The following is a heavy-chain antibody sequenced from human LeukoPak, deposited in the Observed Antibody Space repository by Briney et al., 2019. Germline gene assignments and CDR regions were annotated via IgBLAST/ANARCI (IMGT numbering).Heavy chain of an antibody. CDR2: MNPNSGNI. Sequence: GASVKVSCKASGYTFTSYDINWVRRATGQGLEWMGWMNPNSGNIGYAQKFQGRVTMTRNTSISTAYMELSSLRSEDTAVYYCARGGSNYDFWSGYWRGYYYYGMDVWGQGTTVTVSS. J-gene: IGHJ6*02. CDR1: GYTFTSYD. CDR3: ARGGSNYDFWSGYWRGYYYYGMDV. D-gene: IGHD3-3*01. V-gene: IGHV1-8*01.